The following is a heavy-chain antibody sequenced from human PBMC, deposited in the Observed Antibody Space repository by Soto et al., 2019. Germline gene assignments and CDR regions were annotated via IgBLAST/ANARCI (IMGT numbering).Heavy chain of an antibody. D-gene: IGHD6-13*01. J-gene: IGHJ5*02. CDR2: INHSGST. Sequence: SETLSLTCAVYGGSFSGYYWSWIRQPPGKGLEWIGEINHSGSTNYNPSLKSRVTISVDTSKNQFSLKLSSVTAADTAVYYCARGRFIAAAGTWFDPWGQGTLVTVSS. CDR3: ARGRFIAAAGTWFDP. V-gene: IGHV4-34*01. CDR1: GGSFSGYY.